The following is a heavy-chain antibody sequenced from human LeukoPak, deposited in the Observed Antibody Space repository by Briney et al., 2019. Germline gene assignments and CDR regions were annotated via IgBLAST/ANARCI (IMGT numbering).Heavy chain of an antibody. CDR2: IYSGGNT. V-gene: IGHV3-66*02. Sequence: GGSLRLSCAASGFTVSSSYMSWVRQAPGKGLEWVSVIYSGGNTYYADSVKGRFVISRDNSKNTLYLQMNSLRPEDTAMYYCAMMFWSALAFDIWGQGTMVTVSS. CDR1: GFTVSSSY. J-gene: IGHJ3*02. CDR3: AMMFWSALAFDI. D-gene: IGHD3-10*02.